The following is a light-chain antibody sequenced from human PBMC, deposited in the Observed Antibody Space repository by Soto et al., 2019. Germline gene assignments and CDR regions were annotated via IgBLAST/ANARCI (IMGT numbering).Light chain of an antibody. Sequence: DIVMTQSPATLSVSPGERATLSCRASQSINTNLAWYQQKPGQAPRLLIYGASTRATVIPARFSGSGSGTEFTLTLSGLQADDFAFYYCQQYHLWPQKVTCGPGTTVAI. CDR1: QSINTN. CDR3: QQYHLWPQKVT. CDR2: GAS. J-gene: IGKJ3*01. V-gene: IGKV3-15*01.